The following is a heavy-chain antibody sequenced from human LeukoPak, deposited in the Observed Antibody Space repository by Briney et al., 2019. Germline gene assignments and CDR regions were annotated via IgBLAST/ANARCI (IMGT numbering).Heavy chain of an antibody. Sequence: GGALRLSCAASGFTFSSYWMHWVRQAPGKGLVWVSRINSDGSTTNYADSVKGRFTISRDNAKNTLYLQMNSLRAEDTAVYYCVWMSPHAGWGQGTLVTVSS. CDR3: VWMSPHAG. CDR1: GFTFSSYW. CDR2: INSDGSTT. D-gene: IGHD3-3*01. V-gene: IGHV3-74*01. J-gene: IGHJ4*02.